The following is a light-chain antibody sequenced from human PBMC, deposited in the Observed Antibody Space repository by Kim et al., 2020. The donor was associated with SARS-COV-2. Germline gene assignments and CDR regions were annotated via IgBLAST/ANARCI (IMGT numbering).Light chain of an antibody. Sequence: DIVMTQSPLSLPVTPGEPASISCRSSQSLLHSNGFNYLDWYLQKPGQSPQLLIYLGSNRASGVPDRFSGSGAGTDFTLKISIVETEDVGVYYSMQAIQTPPTFGGGTKVDI. J-gene: IGKJ4*02. CDR2: LGS. CDR1: QSLLHSNGFNY. CDR3: MQAIQTPPT. V-gene: IGKV2-28*01.